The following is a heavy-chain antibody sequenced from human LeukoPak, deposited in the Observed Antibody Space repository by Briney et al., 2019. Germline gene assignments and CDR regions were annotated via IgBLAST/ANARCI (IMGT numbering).Heavy chain of an antibody. CDR1: GGSFSGYY. Sequence: SETLSLTCAVYGGSFSGYYWSWIRQPPGKGLEWIGEINHSGSTNYNPSLKSRVTISVDTSKNQFSLKPSSVTAADTAVYYCARYSSGPAAPPPNLHYYYYYMDVWGKGTTVTVSS. CDR3: ARYSSGPAAPPPNLHYYYYYMDV. J-gene: IGHJ6*03. D-gene: IGHD2-2*01. V-gene: IGHV4-34*01. CDR2: INHSGST.